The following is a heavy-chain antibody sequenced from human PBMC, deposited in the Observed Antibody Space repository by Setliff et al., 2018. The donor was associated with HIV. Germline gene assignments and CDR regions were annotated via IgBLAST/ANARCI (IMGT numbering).Heavy chain of an antibody. CDR2: IYWDDNK. J-gene: IGHJ5*01. Sequence: SGPTLVNPTQTLTLTCTFSGFSLSTSGVGLGWIRPPPRQALAWLAVIYWDDNKRYSPSLKSRLTITKDTYKKQVVLRVSNVDPVDTATYYCSQTTGDLFLTHWFGSCGQGIQFTVSS. D-gene: IGHD4-17*01. V-gene: IGHV2-5*02. CDR1: GFSLSTSGVG. CDR3: SQTTGDLFLTHWFGS.